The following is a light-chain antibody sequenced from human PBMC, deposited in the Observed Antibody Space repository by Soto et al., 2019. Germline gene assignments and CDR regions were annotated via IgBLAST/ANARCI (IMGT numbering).Light chain of an antibody. CDR2: GAS. CDR3: QQLSSCPRT. V-gene: IGKV3-15*01. J-gene: IGKJ1*01. Sequence: ETVMTQSPATLSVSPGDTATLSCRASQSVRSNLAWYQQNPGQSPRLLIYGASTRATGVPARFSGGGSGTEFTLTISSLQSEDLAIYYCQQLSSCPRTFGQGTKVDMK. CDR1: QSVRSN.